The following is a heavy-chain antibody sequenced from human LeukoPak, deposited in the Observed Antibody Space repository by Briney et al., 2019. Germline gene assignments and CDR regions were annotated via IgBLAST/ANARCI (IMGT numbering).Heavy chain of an antibody. CDR2: INHSGST. Sequence: PSETLSLTCAVYGGSFSSYCWSWIRQPPGKGLEWIGEINHSGSTNYNPSLKSRVTISVDTSKNQFSLKLSSVTAADTAVYYCARPGWRGPYYYYYMDVWGKGTTVTISS. CDR1: GGSFSSYC. V-gene: IGHV4-34*01. D-gene: IGHD2-15*01. J-gene: IGHJ6*03. CDR3: ARPGWRGPYYYYYMDV.